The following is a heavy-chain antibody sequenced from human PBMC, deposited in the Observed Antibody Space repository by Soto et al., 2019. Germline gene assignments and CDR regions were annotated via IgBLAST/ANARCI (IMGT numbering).Heavy chain of an antibody. V-gene: IGHV4-39*01. J-gene: IGHJ4*02. CDR1: GGSISRYY. Sequence: SETLSLTCTVSGGSISRYYWGWIRQPPGKGLEWIGNIYYSGSAYYNPSLKSRVTISVDTSKNQFSLKLSSVTAADTAVYYCARFMGSASYFDSWGQGTLVTVSS. D-gene: IGHD3-10*01. CDR2: IYYSGSA. CDR3: ARFMGSASYFDS.